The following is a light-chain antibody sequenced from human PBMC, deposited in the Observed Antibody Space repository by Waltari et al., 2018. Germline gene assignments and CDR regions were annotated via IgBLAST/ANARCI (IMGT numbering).Light chain of an antibody. V-gene: IGKV3-15*01. CDR1: QSVSSN. Sequence: EIVMTQSPAILSVSPGERVTLFCRASQSVSSNLPWYQQKPIQGPRLSHYGESPRAPGIPARFSGSGSGTEFTLTISSLQSEDFALYFCQQYNNWPPVTFGGGTKVEIK. CDR2: GES. J-gene: IGKJ4*01. CDR3: QQYNNWPPVT.